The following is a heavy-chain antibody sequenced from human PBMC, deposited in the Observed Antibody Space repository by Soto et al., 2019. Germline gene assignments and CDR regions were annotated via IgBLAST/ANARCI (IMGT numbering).Heavy chain of an antibody. CDR2: ISSSGSTI. J-gene: IGHJ6*02. CDR1: GFTFSSYE. D-gene: IGHD6-13*01. V-gene: IGHV3-48*03. Sequence: PGGSLRLSCAASGFTFSSYEMNWVRQAPGEGLEWVSYISSSGSTIYYADSVKGRFTISRDNAKNSLYLQMNSLRAEDTAVYYCAREYLSAAGLIYYYGMDVWGQGTTVTVSS. CDR3: AREYLSAAGLIYYYGMDV.